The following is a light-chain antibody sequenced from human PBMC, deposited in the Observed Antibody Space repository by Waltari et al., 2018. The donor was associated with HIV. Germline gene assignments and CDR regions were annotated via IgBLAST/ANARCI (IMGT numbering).Light chain of an antibody. CDR3: AVWDDSLSEYV. J-gene: IGLJ1*01. CDR2: GSS. CDR1: FSTTGCNT. V-gene: IGLV1-44*01. Sequence: QSVLTQPPSASGAPRLRVTIPCSCSFSTTGCNTVTWYQHLPGPAPRLLIYGSSQRPSGVPDRFSGSRSDTSASLDISGLHSEDEGDYYCAVWDDSLSEYVFATGTRVTV.